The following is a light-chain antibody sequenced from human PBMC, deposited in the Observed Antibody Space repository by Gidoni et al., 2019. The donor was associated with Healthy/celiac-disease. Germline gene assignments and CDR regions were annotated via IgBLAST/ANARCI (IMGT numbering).Light chain of an antibody. CDR1: QSVSSN. Sequence: EIVMTQSPATLSVSPGERATLSCRASQSVSSNLAWYQQKPGQAPRLLIYGASTRATGTPARFSGSESGTEFTLTISSLQSEDFAFYYCQQYNNWPPWTFGQGTKVEIK. CDR3: QQYNNWPPWT. CDR2: GAS. J-gene: IGKJ1*01. V-gene: IGKV3-15*01.